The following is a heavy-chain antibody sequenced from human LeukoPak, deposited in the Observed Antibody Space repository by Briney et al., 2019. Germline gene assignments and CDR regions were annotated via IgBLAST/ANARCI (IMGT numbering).Heavy chain of an antibody. CDR1: GFTFSSYW. V-gene: IGHV3-7*03. CDR2: IKQEGSEK. Sequence: GGSLRLSCAASGFTFSSYWMSWVRQASGKGLEWVASIKQEGSEKYYVDSVKSRFTISRDNANNSLYLQMNSLRAEDTAVYYCARRIYGSGSPNFDFWGQGTLVTVSS. D-gene: IGHD3-10*01. CDR3: ARRIYGSGSPNFDF. J-gene: IGHJ4*02.